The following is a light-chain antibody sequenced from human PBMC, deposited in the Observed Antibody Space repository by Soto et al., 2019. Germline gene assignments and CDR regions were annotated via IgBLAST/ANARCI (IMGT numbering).Light chain of an antibody. Sequence: EMVVTQSPATVYVSYEERGRLSCRASQSVSSNLAWYQQKPGQAPRLLIYGASTRATGIPAMLSGSGSGTEFTLTFCNLHAEDLAGDVCQQDINSPLTFGRRAKVDIK. CDR3: QQDINSPLT. CDR2: GAS. J-gene: IGKJ4*01. CDR1: QSVSSN. V-gene: IGKV3-15*01.